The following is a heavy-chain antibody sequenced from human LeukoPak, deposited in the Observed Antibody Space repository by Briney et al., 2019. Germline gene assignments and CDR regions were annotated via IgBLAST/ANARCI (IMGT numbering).Heavy chain of an antibody. CDR3: ARVFTARSGGYDAFDI. CDR2: ISGSGGST. CDR1: GFTFSSYA. V-gene: IGHV3-23*01. Sequence: GGSLRLSCAASGFTFSSYAMSWVRQAPGKGLEWVSAISGSGGSTYYADSVKGRFTISRDNSKNTLYLQMNSLRAGDTAVYYCARVFTARSGGYDAFDIWGQGTMVTVSS. J-gene: IGHJ3*02. D-gene: IGHD6-25*01.